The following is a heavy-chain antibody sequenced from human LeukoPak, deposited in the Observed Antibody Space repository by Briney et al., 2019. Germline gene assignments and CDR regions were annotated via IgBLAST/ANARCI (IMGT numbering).Heavy chain of an antibody. J-gene: IGHJ4*02. CDR1: GFTLSNYA. CDR2: ISGNGGST. V-gene: IGHV3-23*01. D-gene: IGHD1-14*01. CDR3: AKELSVRNQFDY. Sequence: GGSLRLSXTXSGFTLSNYAMSWVRQAPGKGVEWVSGISGNGGSTYYADSVKGRFTISRDKSKNTLYLQMHSLRAEDTAVYYCAKELSVRNQFDYWGQGTLVTVSS.